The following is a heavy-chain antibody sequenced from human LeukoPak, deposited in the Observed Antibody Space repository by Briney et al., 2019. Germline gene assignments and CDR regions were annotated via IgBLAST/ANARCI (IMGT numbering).Heavy chain of an antibody. Sequence: SETLSLTCTVSGGSISSSNYYWDWIRQPPGKEQEWIGSIYYSETTYDNPSLKSRVTMSIDTSKNQFSLKLSSVTAADSAVYYCARQRADYYYYYIDVWGKGTTVTVS. J-gene: IGHJ6*03. CDR1: GGSISSSNYY. CDR2: IYYSETT. V-gene: IGHV4-39*01. CDR3: ARQRADYYYYYIDV.